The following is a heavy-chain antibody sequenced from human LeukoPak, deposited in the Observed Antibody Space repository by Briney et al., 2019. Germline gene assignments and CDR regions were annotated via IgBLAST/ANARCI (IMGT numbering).Heavy chain of an antibody. Sequence: KPSETLSLTCTVSGVSISSYYWSWVRQPPGKGLEWMGYIYYSGSTNYNPSLKSRVTISVDTSKNQFSLKLSSVTAADTAVYYCARDDLYGSGSYYYYGMDVWGQGTTVTVSS. CDR1: GVSISSYY. J-gene: IGHJ6*02. V-gene: IGHV4-59*12. D-gene: IGHD3-10*01. CDR2: IYYSGST. CDR3: ARDDLYGSGSYYYYGMDV.